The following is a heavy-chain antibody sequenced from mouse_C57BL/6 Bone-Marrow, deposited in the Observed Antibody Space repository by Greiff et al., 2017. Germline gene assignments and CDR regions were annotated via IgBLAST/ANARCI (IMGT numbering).Heavy chain of an antibody. CDR3: RKSGERGYFDV. V-gene: IGHV1-61*01. CDR1: GYTFTSYW. CDR2: IYPSDSET. J-gene: IGHJ1*03. Sequence: QVQLQQPGAELVRPGSSVKLSCKASGYTFTSYWMDWVKQRPGQGLEWIGNIYPSDSETHYNQKFKDKATLTVDKSTSTTYMQLSSLTSEDSAVYYSRKSGERGYFDVWGTGTTGTVSS. D-gene: IGHD3-1*01.